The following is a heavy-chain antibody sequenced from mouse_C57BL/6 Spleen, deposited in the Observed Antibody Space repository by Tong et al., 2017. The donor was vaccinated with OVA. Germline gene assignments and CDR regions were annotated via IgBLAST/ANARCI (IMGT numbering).Heavy chain of an antibody. CDR1: GYTFTSYW. Sequence: VQLQQSGAELAKPGASVKMSCKASGYTFTSYWMHWVKQRPGQGLEWIGYINPSTGYTEYNQKFKGKATLTADKSDSTAYMQLSRLTSEDSAVYFCASEGYSWFAYWGQGTLVTVSA. V-gene: IGHV1-7*01. J-gene: IGHJ3*01. CDR2: INPSTGYT. CDR3: ASEGYSWFAY.